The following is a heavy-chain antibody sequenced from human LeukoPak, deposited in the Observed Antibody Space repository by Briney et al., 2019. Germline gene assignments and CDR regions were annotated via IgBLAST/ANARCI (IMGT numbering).Heavy chain of an antibody. CDR1: GFTFSSYA. Sequence: GGSLRLSCAASGFTFSSYAMSWVRQAPGKGLEWVSGISGSGGSTYYADSVKGRFTISRDNSRNTLYLQMSSLRAEDSAVYSCAKASADDTYYFDYWGQGTLVTVSS. J-gene: IGHJ4*02. V-gene: IGHV3-23*01. D-gene: IGHD3-22*01. CDR3: AKASADDTYYFDY. CDR2: ISGSGGST.